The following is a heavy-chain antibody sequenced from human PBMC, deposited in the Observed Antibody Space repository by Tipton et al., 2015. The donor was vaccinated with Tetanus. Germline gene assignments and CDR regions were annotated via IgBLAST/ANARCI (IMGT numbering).Heavy chain of an antibody. J-gene: IGHJ4*02. CDR1: GYTFTGNY. CDR3: VRGGYSYGYDY. D-gene: IGHD5-18*01. V-gene: IGHV1-2*02. Sequence: QLVQSGPEVKQPGASVKVSCKASGYTFTGNYMHWVRQAPGQGLEWMGWINPNSGGTNYAQKFQGRVSMTRDSSITTAYMELGWLRSDDTAVYFCVRGGYSYGYDYWGQGTLVIVSS. CDR2: INPNSGGT.